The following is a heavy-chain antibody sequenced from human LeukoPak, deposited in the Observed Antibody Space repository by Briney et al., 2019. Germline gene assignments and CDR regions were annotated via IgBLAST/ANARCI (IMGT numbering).Heavy chain of an antibody. J-gene: IGHJ2*01. CDR3: ARDRRALSGSDYNVNWYFDL. CDR1: GDSISSYY. CDR2: IFTSGST. D-gene: IGHD3-10*01. V-gene: IGHV4-4*07. Sequence: SETLSLTCTVSGDSISSYYWTWIRQPAGKGLEWIGRIFTSGSTTYNPSLNSRVTMSVDVSKNQFSLGLHSVTAADTAVYYCARDRRALSGSDYNVNWYFDLWGRGTLVTVSS.